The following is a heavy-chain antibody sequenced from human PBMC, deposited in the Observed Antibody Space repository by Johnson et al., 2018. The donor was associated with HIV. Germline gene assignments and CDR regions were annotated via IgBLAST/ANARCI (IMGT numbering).Heavy chain of an antibody. J-gene: IGHJ3*02. CDR1: GFTVSSNY. CDR3: AKDRPPRSWGSSTAFDI. D-gene: IGHD2-15*01. Sequence: VQLVESGGGLVQPGGSLRLSCAASGFTVSSNYMSWVRQAPGKGLEWVSVIYSGDNTLYADSVKGRLIVSRDNSKNTLYLQMKSLRAEDTAVYYCAKDRPPRSWGSSTAFDIWGQGTMVTVSS. CDR2: IYSGDNT. V-gene: IGHV3-66*01.